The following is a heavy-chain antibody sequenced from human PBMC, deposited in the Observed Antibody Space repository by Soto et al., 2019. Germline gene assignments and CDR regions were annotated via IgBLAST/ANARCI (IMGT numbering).Heavy chain of an antibody. Sequence: SVKVSCKASGGTFSSYAISWVRQAPGQGLEWMGGIIPIFGTANYAQKFQGRVTITADESTSTAYMELSSLRSEDTAVYYCASLCSSTSCYTKAFDIWGKGTMVTVSS. CDR1: GGTFSSYA. CDR3: ASLCSSTSCYTKAFDI. D-gene: IGHD2-2*02. J-gene: IGHJ3*02. CDR2: IIPIFGTA. V-gene: IGHV1-69*13.